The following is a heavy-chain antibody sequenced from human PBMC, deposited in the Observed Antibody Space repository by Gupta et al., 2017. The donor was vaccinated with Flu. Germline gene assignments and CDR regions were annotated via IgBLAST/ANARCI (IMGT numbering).Heavy chain of an antibody. V-gene: IGHV3-9*01. Sequence: VRQAPGKGLEWVSGISWNSGSIGYADSVKGRFTISRDNAKNSLYLQMNSLRAEDTALYYCAKEGIAAAGSVYWGQGTLVTVSS. CDR2: ISWNSGSI. CDR3: AKEGIAAAGSVY. D-gene: IGHD6-13*01. J-gene: IGHJ4*02.